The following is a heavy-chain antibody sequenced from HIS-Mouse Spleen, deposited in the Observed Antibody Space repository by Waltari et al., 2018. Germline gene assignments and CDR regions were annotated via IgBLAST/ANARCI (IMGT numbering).Heavy chain of an antibody. V-gene: IGHV4-38-2*02. J-gene: IGHJ3*02. Sequence: QVQLQESGPGLVKPSETLSLTCTVSGYSISSGYYWGWIRQPPGKGLAWIGSIYHSGSTYYTPALKVRVTISVDTSKNQFSLKLSSVTAADTAVYYCARGPTGADAFDIWGQGTMVTVSS. D-gene: IGHD4-17*01. CDR3: ARGPTGADAFDI. CDR1: GYSISSGYY. CDR2: IYHSGST.